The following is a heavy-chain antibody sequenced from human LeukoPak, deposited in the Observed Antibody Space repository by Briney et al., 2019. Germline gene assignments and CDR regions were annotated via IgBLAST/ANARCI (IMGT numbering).Heavy chain of an antibody. D-gene: IGHD2-15*01. J-gene: IGHJ5*02. CDR2: INPSGGSA. CDR3: ARAGYCSGGSCYSGWFDP. CDR1: GYTFTSYY. Sequence: ASVNVSCKASGYTFTSYYMHWVRQAPGQGLEWMGIINPSGGSASYAQKFQGRVTMTRGTSTSTVYMELSSLRSEDTAVYYCARAGYCSGGSCYSGWFDPWGQGTLVTVSS. V-gene: IGHV1-46*01.